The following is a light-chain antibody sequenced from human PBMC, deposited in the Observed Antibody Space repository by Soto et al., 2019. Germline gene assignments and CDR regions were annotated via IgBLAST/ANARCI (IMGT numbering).Light chain of an antibody. CDR3: QQRSNWPPWT. V-gene: IGKV3-11*01. CDR2: DAS. J-gene: IGKJ1*01. Sequence: EIVLTQSPATLSLSPGERATLSCRASQSVSSYLAWYQQEPGQAPRLLIYDASNRATGIPARFSGSGSGTDFTLTIGSLEPEDFAVYYCQQRSNWPPWTFGQGTKV. CDR1: QSVSSY.